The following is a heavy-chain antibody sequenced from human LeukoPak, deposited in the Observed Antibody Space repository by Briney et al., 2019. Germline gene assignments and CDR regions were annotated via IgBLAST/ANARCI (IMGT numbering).Heavy chain of an antibody. V-gene: IGHV3-30*04. J-gene: IGHJ4*02. Sequence: GGSLRLSCAASGFTFSSYAMHWVRQAPGKGLEWVAVISYDGSNKYYADSVKGRFTISRDNSKNTLYLQMNSLRAEDTAVYYCARDRDYSLDYWGQGTLVTVSS. CDR3: ARDRDYSLDY. CDR1: GFTFSSYA. D-gene: IGHD2-15*01. CDR2: ISYDGSNK.